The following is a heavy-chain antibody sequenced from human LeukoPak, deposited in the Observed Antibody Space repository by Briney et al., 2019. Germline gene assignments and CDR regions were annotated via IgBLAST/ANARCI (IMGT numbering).Heavy chain of an antibody. CDR3: ASQSYARFDP. CDR1: GFTFSSRW. V-gene: IGHV3-7*01. D-gene: IGHD3-16*01. J-gene: IGHJ5*02. Sequence: GGSLRLSCAGSGFTFSSRWMSWVRQAPGKGLEWVGNIKPDGSEAYHVDSVKGRFTISRDNARNSLFLQMNSLRVEDTAVYYCASQSYARFDPWGQGTLVTVSS. CDR2: IKPDGSEA.